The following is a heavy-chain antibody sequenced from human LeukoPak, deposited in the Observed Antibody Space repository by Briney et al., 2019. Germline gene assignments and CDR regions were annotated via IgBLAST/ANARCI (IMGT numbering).Heavy chain of an antibody. Sequence: PSETLSLTCTVSGGSISSYYWSWIRQPPGKGLEWIGFIYYSGSTNYNPSLKSRVTMSVDSSKNQFSLKLTSVTAADTAVYYCARAYSYYYHSSGFYAPKYFQHWGQGTLVTVSS. CDR3: ARAYSYYYHSSGFYAPKYFQH. V-gene: IGHV4-59*12. D-gene: IGHD3-22*01. CDR1: GGSISSYY. J-gene: IGHJ1*01. CDR2: IYYSGST.